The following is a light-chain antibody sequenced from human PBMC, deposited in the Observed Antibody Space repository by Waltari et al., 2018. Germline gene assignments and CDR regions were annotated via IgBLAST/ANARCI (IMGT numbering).Light chain of an antibody. V-gene: IGLV2-23*02. CDR1: SRAVGSYNL. J-gene: IGLJ2*01. CDR2: EVS. Sequence: QSALTQPASVSGSPGQSITISCTGTSRAVGSYNLVPWYQQPPGKAPKLIIYEVSKWPSGVSNRFSGSKSGNTASLTISGLQAEDEGDYYCCSYAGSSPYVVFGGGTKLTVL. CDR3: CSYAGSSPYVV.